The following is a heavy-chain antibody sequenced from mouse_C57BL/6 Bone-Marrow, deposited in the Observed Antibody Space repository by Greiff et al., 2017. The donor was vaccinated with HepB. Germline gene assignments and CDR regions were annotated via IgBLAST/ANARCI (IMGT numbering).Heavy chain of an antibody. Sequence: EVKLVESGGGLVKPGGSLKLSCAASGFTFSSYAMSWVRQTPEKRLEWVATISDGGSYTYYPDNVKGRFTISRANAKNNLYLQMRQLKSEDTAMYYCARDEEITTDYYAMDYWGQGTSVTVSS. D-gene: IGHD2-4*01. CDR1: GFTFSSYA. V-gene: IGHV5-4*01. J-gene: IGHJ4*01. CDR2: ISDGGSYT. CDR3: ARDEEITTDYYAMDY.